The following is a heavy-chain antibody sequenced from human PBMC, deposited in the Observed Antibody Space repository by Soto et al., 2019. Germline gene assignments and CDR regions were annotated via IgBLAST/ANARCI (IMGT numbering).Heavy chain of an antibody. CDR2: ISYDGSNK. J-gene: IGHJ6*02. V-gene: IGHV3-30-3*01. CDR1: GFTFSSYA. Sequence: QVQLVESGGGVVQPGRSLRLSCAASGFTFSSYAMHWVRQAPGKGLEWVAVISYDGSNKYYADSVKGRFTISRDNSKNTLYLQMNSLRAEDTAVYYCARAVHPEGAMDVWGQGTTVTVSS. CDR3: ARAVHPEGAMDV. D-gene: IGHD3-16*01.